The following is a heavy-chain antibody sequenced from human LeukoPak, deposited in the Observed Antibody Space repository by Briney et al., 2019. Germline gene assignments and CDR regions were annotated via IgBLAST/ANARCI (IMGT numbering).Heavy chain of an antibody. CDR3: ARAVRGVISAGYYFEY. CDR1: GGSISSGGYS. D-gene: IGHD3-10*01. Sequence: PSETLSLACAVSGGSISSGGYSWSWIRQPPGKGLEWIGYIYHSGSTYYNPSLKSRVTISVDRSKNQFSLKLSSVTAADTAVYYCARAVRGVISAGYYFEYWGQGTLVTVSS. CDR2: IYHSGST. J-gene: IGHJ4*02. V-gene: IGHV4-30-2*01.